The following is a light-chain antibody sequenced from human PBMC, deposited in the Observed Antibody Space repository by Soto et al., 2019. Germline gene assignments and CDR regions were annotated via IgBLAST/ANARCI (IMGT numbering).Light chain of an antibody. CDR1: SSNIGAGCE. V-gene: IGLV1-40*01. CDR3: QSYDSSLSASYV. Sequence: QSVLTQPPSVSGAPGQRGTISCTGCSSNIGAGCEVHWYQHLPGKAPKLLIYGNTNRPSGVPYRFSGSKSGTSASLAITGLQAEDEADYYCQSYDSSLSASYVFGGGTKVTVL. CDR2: GNT. J-gene: IGLJ1*01.